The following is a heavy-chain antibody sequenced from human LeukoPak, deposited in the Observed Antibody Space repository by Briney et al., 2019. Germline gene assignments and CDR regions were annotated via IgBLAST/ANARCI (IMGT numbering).Heavy chain of an antibody. D-gene: IGHD6-13*01. Sequence: SETLSLTCAVYGGSFSGSYWIWIRQPPGKGLGWIGEIDHRGNTNYNPSLKSRVTISVDTSKNQFSLKLSSVTAADTAVYYCARGERSSSWYWFDPWGQGTLVTVSS. J-gene: IGHJ5*02. V-gene: IGHV4-34*01. CDR3: ARGERSSSWYWFDP. CDR2: IDHRGNT. CDR1: GGSFSGSY.